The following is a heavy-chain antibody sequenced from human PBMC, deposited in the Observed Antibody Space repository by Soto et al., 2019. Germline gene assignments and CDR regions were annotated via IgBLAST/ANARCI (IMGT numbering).Heavy chain of an antibody. D-gene: IGHD3-3*01. Sequence: PGGSLRLSRAASGFTFSSYAMSWVRQAPGKGLEWVSAISGSGGSTYYADSVKGRFTISRDNSKNTLYLQMNSLRAEDTAVYYCAKDFQDYDFWSGYFNDYWGQGTLVTVSS. CDR1: GFTFSSYA. CDR2: ISGSGGST. V-gene: IGHV3-23*01. J-gene: IGHJ4*02. CDR3: AKDFQDYDFWSGYFNDY.